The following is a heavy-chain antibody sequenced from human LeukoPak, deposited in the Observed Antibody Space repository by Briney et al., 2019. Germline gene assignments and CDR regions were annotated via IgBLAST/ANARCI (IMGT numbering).Heavy chain of an antibody. CDR2: IYYSGST. J-gene: IGHJ4*02. CDR3: ARQNTRDGYSH. Sequence: PSETLSLTCTVSDGSISSSSYYWGWIRQPPGKGLEWIGSIYYSGSTYYNPSLKSRVTISVDTSMNHFSLKLSPVTASDTAVYYCARQNTRDGYSHWGQGTLVTVSS. D-gene: IGHD5-24*01. V-gene: IGHV4-39*01. CDR1: DGSISSSSYY.